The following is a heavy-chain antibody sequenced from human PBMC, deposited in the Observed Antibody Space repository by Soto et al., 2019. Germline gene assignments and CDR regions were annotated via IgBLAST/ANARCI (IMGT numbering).Heavy chain of an antibody. CDR3: AKGKANTVFGVDTLFDY. J-gene: IGHJ4*02. CDR1: GFTFSSYA. V-gene: IGHV3-23*01. CDR2: ISGNGGYT. D-gene: IGHD3-3*01. Sequence: GGSLRLSCAASGFTFSSYAMTWVRQAPGKGLEWVSTISGNGGYTYYSDSVRGRFTISRDNSKKMLYLQMDSLRADDTGVFYCAKGKANTVFGVDTLFDYWGQGTQVTV.